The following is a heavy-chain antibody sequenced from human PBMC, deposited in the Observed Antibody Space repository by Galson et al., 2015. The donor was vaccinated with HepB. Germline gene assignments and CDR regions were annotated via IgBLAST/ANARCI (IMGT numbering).Heavy chain of an antibody. CDR1: GFTFGDYA. V-gene: IGHV3-49*04. CDR3: TRGREKSQWEPSAWSLWFDP. CDR2: IRSKAYGGTT. D-gene: IGHD1-26*01. J-gene: IGHJ5*02. Sequence: SLRLSCAASGFTFGDYAMSWVRQAPGKGLEWVGFIRSKAYGGTTEYAASVKGRFTISRDDPKSIAYLQMNSLKTEDTAVYYCTRGREKSQWEPSAWSLWFDPWGQGTLVTVSS.